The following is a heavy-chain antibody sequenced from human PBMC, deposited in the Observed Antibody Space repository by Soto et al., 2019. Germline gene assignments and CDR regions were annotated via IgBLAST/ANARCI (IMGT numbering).Heavy chain of an antibody. CDR2: IYYLGST. V-gene: IGHV4-59*01. J-gene: IGHJ4*02. Sequence: SETLSLTCSVSGGSMSEYFWSWIRQSPGKGLEWIGYIYYLGSTDYNPSLKSRVTISADTSKRQFSLRLTSVTAADTAVYYSARDGYDGSGSPYPAYWGPGTQVTVSS. D-gene: IGHD3-10*01. CDR3: ARDGYDGSGSPYPAY. CDR1: GGSMSEYF.